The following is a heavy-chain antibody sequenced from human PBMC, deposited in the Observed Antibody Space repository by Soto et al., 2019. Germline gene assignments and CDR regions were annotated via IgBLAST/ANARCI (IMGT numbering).Heavy chain of an antibody. CDR3: ARGGSGSYYALPDY. Sequence: VQLLESGGGLVQPGGSLRLSCAASGFTFSSYAMSWVRQAPGKGLEWMGGIIPIFGTANYAQKFQGRVTITADKSTSTAYMELSSLRSEDTAVYYCARGGSGSYYALPDYWGQGTLVTVSS. V-gene: IGHV1-69*06. D-gene: IGHD3-10*01. CDR1: GFTFSSYA. CDR2: IIPIFGTA. J-gene: IGHJ4*02.